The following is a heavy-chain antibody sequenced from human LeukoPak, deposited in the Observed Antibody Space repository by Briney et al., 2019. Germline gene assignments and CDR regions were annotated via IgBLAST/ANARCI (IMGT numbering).Heavy chain of an antibody. CDR2: IIPIFGTA. Sequence: ASVKVSCKASGGTFSSYAISWVRQAPGQGLEWMGGIIPIFGTANYAQKFQGRVTITADKSTSTAYMELSSLRSEDTAVCYCAATVIAALYAFDIWGQGTMVTVSS. V-gene: IGHV1-69*06. D-gene: IGHD6-13*01. CDR3: AATVIAALYAFDI. CDR1: GGTFSSYA. J-gene: IGHJ3*02.